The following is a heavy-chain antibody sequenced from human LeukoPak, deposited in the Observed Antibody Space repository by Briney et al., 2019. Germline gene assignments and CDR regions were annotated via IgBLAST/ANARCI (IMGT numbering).Heavy chain of an antibody. CDR1: GFSASIYY. J-gene: IGHJ4*02. CDR3: ARGSGWNYFDY. CDR2: IYRDGSA. V-gene: IGHV3-66*01. Sequence: GGSLRLSCAVSGFSASIYYMTWVRQAPGKGLEWVSFIYRDGSANYADSVKGRFTISRDDSKNTVYLQMNSLEAEDTALYYCARGSGWNYFDYWRQGTLVTVSS. D-gene: IGHD3-10*01.